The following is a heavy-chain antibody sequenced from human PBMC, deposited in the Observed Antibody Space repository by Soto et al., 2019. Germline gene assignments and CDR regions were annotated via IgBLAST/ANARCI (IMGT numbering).Heavy chain of an antibody. CDR1: GGSISSYY. CDR2: IYYSGST. D-gene: IGHD3-9*01. Sequence: SETLSLTCTVSGGSISSYYWSWIRQPPGKGLEWIGYIYYSGSTNYNPSLKSRVAISVDTSKNQFSLKLSSVTAADTAVYYCARLTVLRYFDWPLRGWFDPWGQGTLVTVS. CDR3: ARLTVLRYFDWPLRGWFDP. J-gene: IGHJ5*02. V-gene: IGHV4-59*08.